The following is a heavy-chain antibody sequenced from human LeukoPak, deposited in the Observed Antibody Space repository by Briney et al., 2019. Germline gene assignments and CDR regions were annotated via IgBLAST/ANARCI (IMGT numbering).Heavy chain of an antibody. CDR2: IYYTGST. Sequence: SETLSLTCTISGGSVSDYYWSWIRQSPGKGLEWIGYIYYTGSTTYNPYLKSRVTISADTSKNQFSLKLSSVTAADTAVYYCAREPREWGQGTLVTVSS. CDR1: GGSVSDYY. J-gene: IGHJ4*02. V-gene: IGHV4-59*02. CDR3: AREPRE. D-gene: IGHD5-24*01.